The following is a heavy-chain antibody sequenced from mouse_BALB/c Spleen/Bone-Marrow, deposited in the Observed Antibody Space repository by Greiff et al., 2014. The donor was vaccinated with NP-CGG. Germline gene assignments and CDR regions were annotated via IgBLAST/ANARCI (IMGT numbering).Heavy chain of an antibody. J-gene: IGHJ4*01. CDR2: IYPGDGDT. CDR3: ASRGDYSYAMDY. D-gene: IGHD1-1*01. Sequence: QVQLQQPGAELVRPGSSVQISCKASGYTFSNYWMNWMKQRPGQGLEWIGQIYPGDGDTNYIGKFTGKATLTADKSSSTAYMQLSSLTSEDSAVYFCASRGDYSYAMDYWGQGASVTVSS. CDR1: GYTFSNYW. V-gene: IGHV1-80*01.